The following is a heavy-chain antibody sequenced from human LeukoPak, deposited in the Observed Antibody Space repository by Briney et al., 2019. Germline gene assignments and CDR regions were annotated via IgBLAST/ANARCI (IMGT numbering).Heavy chain of an antibody. CDR3: TSLSGYSGYDPLYY. J-gene: IGHJ4*02. D-gene: IGHD5-12*01. V-gene: IGHV3-72*01. CDR1: GFTLSDHY. Sequence: GGSLRLSRAASGFTLSDHYMDWVRQAPGKGLEWVGRTGNRGNSYTTEYAASVKGRFTISRDDSKNSLYLQMNSLKAEDTAVYYCTSLSGYSGYDPLYYWGQGTLVTVSS. CDR2: TGNRGNSYTT.